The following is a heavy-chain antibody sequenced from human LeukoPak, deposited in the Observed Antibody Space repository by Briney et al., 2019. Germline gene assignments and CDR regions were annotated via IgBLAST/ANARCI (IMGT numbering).Heavy chain of an antibody. CDR2: IKQDGSEK. CDR1: GFTFPNYW. CDR3: ARDTQRGYYDSSDLFGY. D-gene: IGHD3-22*01. Sequence: PGGSLRLSCAASGFTFPNYWMSWVRQAPGRGLEWVANIKQDGSEKYYVDSVKGRFTISRDNAKNSLYLQMNSLRAEDTAVYYCARDTQRGYYDSSDLFGYWGQGTLVTVSS. J-gene: IGHJ4*02. V-gene: IGHV3-7*01.